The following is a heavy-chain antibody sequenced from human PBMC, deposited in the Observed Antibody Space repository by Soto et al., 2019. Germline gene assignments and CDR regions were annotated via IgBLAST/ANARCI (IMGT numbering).Heavy chain of an antibody. J-gene: IGHJ4*02. V-gene: IGHV1-69*13. D-gene: IGHD3-22*01. Sequence: SVKVSCKASGGTFSSYAISWVRQAPGQGLEWMGGIIPIFGTANYAQKFQGRVTITADESTSTAYMELSSLRSEDTAVYYCASGDSSGYYLDYWGQGTLVTVSS. CDR2: IIPIFGTA. CDR1: GGTFSSYA. CDR3: ASGDSSGYYLDY.